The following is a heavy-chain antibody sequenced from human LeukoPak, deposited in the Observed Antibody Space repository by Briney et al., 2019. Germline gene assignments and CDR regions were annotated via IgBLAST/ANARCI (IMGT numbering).Heavy chain of an antibody. J-gene: IGHJ4*02. CDR1: GYTFATYG. V-gene: IGHV1-18*01. Sequence: ASGKVSCKASGYTFATYGLSWVRQAPGQGLEWLGWISTYDDNIKYAQGLQGRLTLTIDTSTSTAYMELRSLTSDDTAVYYCARETYSNILTGTDYWGPGTLVTVSS. CDR2: ISTYDDNI. CDR3: ARETYSNILTGTDY. D-gene: IGHD3-9*01.